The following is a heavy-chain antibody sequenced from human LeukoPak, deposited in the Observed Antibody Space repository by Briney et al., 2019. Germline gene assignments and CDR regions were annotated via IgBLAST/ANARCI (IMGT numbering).Heavy chain of an antibody. CDR3: AELGITMIGGV. CDR1: GFTLSSYN. Sequence: GSLRLSCAASGFTLSSYNMNWVRQAPGKGLEWVSYISSSSSTIYYADSVKGRFTISRDNAKNSLYLQMNSLRAEDTAVYYCAELGITMIGGVWGKGTTVTISS. D-gene: IGHD3-10*02. V-gene: IGHV3-48*04. CDR2: ISSSSSTI. J-gene: IGHJ6*04.